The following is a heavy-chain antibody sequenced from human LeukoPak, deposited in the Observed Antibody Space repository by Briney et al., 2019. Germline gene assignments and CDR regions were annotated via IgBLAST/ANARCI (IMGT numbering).Heavy chain of an antibody. D-gene: IGHD3-3*01. Sequence: GASVKVSCKASGYTFTGYYMHWVRQAPGQGLEWMGWINPNSGGTNYAQKFQGRVTMTRDTSISTAYMELSRLRSDDTAVYYCARESVVGVVILDYWGQGTLVTVSS. CDR2: INPNSGGT. V-gene: IGHV1-2*02. CDR3: ARESVVGVVILDY. J-gene: IGHJ4*02. CDR1: GYTFTGYY.